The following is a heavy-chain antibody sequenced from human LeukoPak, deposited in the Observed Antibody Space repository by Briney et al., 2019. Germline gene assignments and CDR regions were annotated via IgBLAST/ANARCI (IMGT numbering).Heavy chain of an antibody. J-gene: IGHJ4*02. CDR2: IYSGGST. V-gene: IGHV3-66*02. CDR3: ARGPLDYGDYTFDY. Sequence: PGGSLRLSCAASGFTVSSNYMSWVRQAPGKXXXXXSVIYSGGSTYYADSVKGRFTISRDNSKNTLYLQMNSLRAEDTAVYYCARGPLDYGDYTFDYWGQGTLVTVSS. CDR1: GFTVSSNY. D-gene: IGHD4-17*01.